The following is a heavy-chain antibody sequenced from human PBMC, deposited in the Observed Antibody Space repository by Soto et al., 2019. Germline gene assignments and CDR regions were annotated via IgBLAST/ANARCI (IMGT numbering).Heavy chain of an antibody. V-gene: IGHV1-18*01. Sequence: QVQLVQSGAEVKKPGASVKVSCKASGYTFTSYGISWVRQAPGQGLEWMGWISGYNGNTKYEQKVQARVTMTTDTSTRTAYMELRSRRSDDTALYYCASGQGAFDMGGQGTMVTVSS. CDR2: ISGYNGNT. CDR3: ASGQGAFDM. CDR1: GYTFTSYG. J-gene: IGHJ3*02.